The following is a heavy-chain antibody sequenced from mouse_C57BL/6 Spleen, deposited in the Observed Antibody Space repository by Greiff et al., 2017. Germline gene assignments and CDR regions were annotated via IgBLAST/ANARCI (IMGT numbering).Heavy chain of an antibody. Sequence: VQLQESGAELVRPGASVKLSCKASGYTFTDYYINWVKQRPGQGLEWIARIYPGSGNTYYNEKFKGKATLTAEKSSSTAYIQLSRLRSENSAVYFCARRSGTSCYFDVCGTGSTGTLSS. J-gene: IGHJ1*03. CDR3: ARRSGTSCYFDV. D-gene: IGHD4-1*01. V-gene: IGHV1-76*01. CDR2: IYPGSGNT. CDR1: GYTFTDYY.